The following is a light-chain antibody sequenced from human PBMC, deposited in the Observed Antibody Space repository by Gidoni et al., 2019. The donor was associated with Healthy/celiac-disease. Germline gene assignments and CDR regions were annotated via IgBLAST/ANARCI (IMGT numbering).Light chain of an antibody. CDR3: QQRSNWPFALT. CDR2: DAS. CDR1: QSVSSY. J-gene: IGKJ4*01. V-gene: IGKV3-11*01. Sequence: EIVLTQSPATLSLSPGERATLSCRASQSVSSYLAWYQQKPGQAPRLLIDDASNRATGIPARFSGSGSVTDFTLTISSLDPEDFAVYSCQQRSNWPFALTFXGXTKVEIK.